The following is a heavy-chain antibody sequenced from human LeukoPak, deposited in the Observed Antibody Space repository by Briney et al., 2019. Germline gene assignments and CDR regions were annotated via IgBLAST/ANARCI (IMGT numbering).Heavy chain of an antibody. D-gene: IGHD2-15*01. CDR1: GYTFTSCD. V-gene: IGHV1-8*01. CDR3: ARGECSGGSCYIVVTY. J-gene: IGHJ4*02. Sequence: ASVKVSCKASGYTFTSCDINWVRQATGQGLEWMGWMNPNSGNTGYAQKFQGRVTMTRNTPISTAYMELSSLRSEDTAVYYCARGECSGGSCYIVVTYWGQGTLVTVSS. CDR2: MNPNSGNT.